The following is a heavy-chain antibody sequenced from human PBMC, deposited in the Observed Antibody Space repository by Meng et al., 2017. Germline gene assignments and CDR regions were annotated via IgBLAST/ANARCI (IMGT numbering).Heavy chain of an antibody. CDR2: INSNSDGGTT. V-gene: IGHV3-15*01. Sequence: VELVESGGGLVKPGGSLRLSCVASGFRVTDAWMSWVRQAPGKGLEWVGRINSNSDGGTTDYAAPVKDRFTISRDDSKNTLYLQMNSLITEDTAVYFCATGAAAADHWGQGTLVTVSS. CDR3: ATGAAAADH. D-gene: IGHD6-13*01. J-gene: IGHJ4*02. CDR1: GFRVTDAW.